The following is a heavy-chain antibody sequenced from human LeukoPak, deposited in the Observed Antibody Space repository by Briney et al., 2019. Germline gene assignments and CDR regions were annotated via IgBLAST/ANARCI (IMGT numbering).Heavy chain of an antibody. CDR1: GFTFSGSA. D-gene: IGHD2-15*01. CDR2: IRGKENNYAT. CDR3: AKSGHPSLLPNFDY. V-gene: IGHV3-73*01. Sequence: GGSLRLSCAASGFTFSGSAMHWVRQASGKGLEWVGRIRGKENNYATTYAASVKGRFTISRDDSKNMAYLQMNSLRAEDTAVYYCAKSGHPSLLPNFDYWGQGTLVTVSS. J-gene: IGHJ4*02.